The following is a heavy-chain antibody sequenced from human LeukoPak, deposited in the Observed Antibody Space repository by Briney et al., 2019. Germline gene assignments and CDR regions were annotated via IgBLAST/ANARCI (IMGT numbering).Heavy chain of an antibody. CDR2: MNPNSGNT. Sequence: ASVKVSCKASGYTFTSYDINWVRQATGQGLEWMGWMNPNSGNTDYAQKSQGIVTMTRNTSISTAYMELSSLRSEDTAVYYCARGRGSSGYYSWFDPWGQGTLVTVSS. D-gene: IGHD3-22*01. CDR1: GYTFTSYD. J-gene: IGHJ5*02. CDR3: ARGRGSSGYYSWFDP. V-gene: IGHV1-8*01.